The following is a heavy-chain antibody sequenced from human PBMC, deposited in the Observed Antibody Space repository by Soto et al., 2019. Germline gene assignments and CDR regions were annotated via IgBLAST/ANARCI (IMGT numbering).Heavy chain of an antibody. V-gene: IGHV4-61*01. CDR1: GGSVSSGSYY. Sequence: PSETLSLTCTVSGGSVSSGSYYWSWIRQPPGKGLEWIGYIYYSGSTNYNPSLKSRVTISVDTSKNQFSLKLSSVTAADTAVYYCARNEYSSSSDYWGQGTLVTVSS. D-gene: IGHD6-6*01. CDR2: IYYSGST. J-gene: IGHJ4*02. CDR3: ARNEYSSSSDY.